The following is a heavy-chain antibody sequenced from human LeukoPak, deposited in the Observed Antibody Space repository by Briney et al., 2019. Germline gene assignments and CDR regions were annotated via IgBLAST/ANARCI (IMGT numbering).Heavy chain of an antibody. Sequence: PGGSLRLSCAASGFTFSTYGMHCVRQAPGKGLEWVAFIRYDAKQIYYVESVKGRFTISRDISKNTLYLQMNSLRAEDTAVYYCAKDFGQVATIPFFDFWGQGTLVTVSS. CDR2: IRYDAKQI. V-gene: IGHV3-30*02. J-gene: IGHJ4*02. D-gene: IGHD5-24*01. CDR3: AKDFGQVATIPFFDF. CDR1: GFTFSTYG.